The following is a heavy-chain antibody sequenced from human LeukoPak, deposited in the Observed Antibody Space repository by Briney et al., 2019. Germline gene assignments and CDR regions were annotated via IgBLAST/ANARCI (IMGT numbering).Heavy chain of an antibody. CDR3: ASLGKRLVVGY. CDR2: IYHSGST. D-gene: IGHD3-9*01. V-gene: IGHV4-38-2*02. J-gene: IGHJ4*02. Sequence: SETLSLTCTVSGYSISSGYYWGWIRQPPGKGLEGTGSIYHSGSTYYNPSLKSRVTISVDTSKNQFSLKLSSVTAADTAVYYCASLGKRLVVGYWGQGTLVTVSS. CDR1: GYSISSGYY.